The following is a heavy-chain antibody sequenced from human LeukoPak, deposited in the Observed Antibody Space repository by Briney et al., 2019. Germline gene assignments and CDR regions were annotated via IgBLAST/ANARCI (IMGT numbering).Heavy chain of an antibody. J-gene: IGHJ4*02. Sequence: GRSLRLSCAASGFTFSSNGMHWVRQAPGKGLEWVALIWYDGSNKFDADSVKGRFTISRDNSKNTLYLQMNSLRAEDTAVYYCACTGRGYYDSFDYWGQGTLVSVSS. V-gene: IGHV3-33*01. CDR2: IWYDGSNK. CDR1: GFTFSSNG. D-gene: IGHD3-22*01. CDR3: ACTGRGYYDSFDY.